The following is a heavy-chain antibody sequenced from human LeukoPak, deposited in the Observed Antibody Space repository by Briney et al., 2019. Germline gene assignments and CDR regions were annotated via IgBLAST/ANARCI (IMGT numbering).Heavy chain of an antibody. V-gene: IGHV4-34*01. J-gene: IGHJ5*02. CDR3: ARSLRRYYGSGSYYNITWFDP. D-gene: IGHD3-10*01. CDR2: INHSGST. CDR1: GGFFSGYY. Sequence: SETLSLTCAVYGGFFSGYYWSWIRQPPGKGLECIGEINHSGSTNYNPSLKSRVTISVDTSMNQFSLKLSSVTAADTAVYYCARSLRRYYGSGSYYNITWFDPWGQGTLVTVSS.